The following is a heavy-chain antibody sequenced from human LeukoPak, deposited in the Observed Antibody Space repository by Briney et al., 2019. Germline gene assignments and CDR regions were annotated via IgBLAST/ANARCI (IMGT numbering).Heavy chain of an antibody. CDR1: GGSISSYY. D-gene: IGHD3-10*01. Sequence: SETLSLTCTVSGGSISSYYWSWIRQPAGKGLEWIGRIYTSGSTNYNPSLKSRVTMSVDTSKNQFSLKLSSVTAADTAVYYCARDSVVTMVRGSGDDAFDIWGQGTMVTVSS. CDR3: ARDSVVTMVRGSGDDAFDI. V-gene: IGHV4-4*07. J-gene: IGHJ3*02. CDR2: IYTSGST.